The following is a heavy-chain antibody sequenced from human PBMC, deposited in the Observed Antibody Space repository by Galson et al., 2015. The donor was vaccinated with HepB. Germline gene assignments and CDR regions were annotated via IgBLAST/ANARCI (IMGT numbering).Heavy chain of an antibody. CDR1: GYRFSMYW. V-gene: IGHV5-51*01. CDR3: ARRQIYGGGIYSMDV. D-gene: IGHD2-21*01. CDR2: IYPGASET. Sequence: QSGAEVKKPGESLEISCEGSGYRFSMYWIGWVRQMPGRGLEWMGSIYPGASETRYSPSFQGQVTISADKSISTAYLQWSSLKASDTAMYYCARRQIYGGGIYSMDVWGQGTTVTVSS. J-gene: IGHJ6*02.